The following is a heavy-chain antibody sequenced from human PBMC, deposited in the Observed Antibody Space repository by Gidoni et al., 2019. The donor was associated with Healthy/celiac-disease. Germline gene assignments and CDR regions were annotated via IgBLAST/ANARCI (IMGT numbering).Heavy chain of an antibody. D-gene: IGHD6-19*01. CDR3: VKDIWSSGEGGYFDY. CDR1: GFTVSSYA. V-gene: IGHV3-64D*06. CDR2: ISSNGGST. Sequence: EVQLVESGGGLVQPGGSLRRSCSASGFTVSSYAMHWVRQAPGKGLEYVSAISSNGGSTYYADSVKGRFTISRDNSKNTLYLQMSSLRAEDTAVYYCVKDIWSSGEGGYFDYWGQGTLVTVSS. J-gene: IGHJ4*02.